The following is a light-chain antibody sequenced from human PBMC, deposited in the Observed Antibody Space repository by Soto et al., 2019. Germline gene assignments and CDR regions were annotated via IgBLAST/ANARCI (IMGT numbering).Light chain of an antibody. V-gene: IGKV3-20*01. J-gene: IGKJ1*01. Sequence: EIVLTQSPGTLSLSPGERATISCRASQSVSSSYLAWYQQKPGQAPSLLIYGASRRATGIPDRFSGSGSGTDFTLTISRLEPEDFAVYYCQQYGSSPRTFGQGTKVDIK. CDR3: QQYGSSPRT. CDR1: QSVSSSY. CDR2: GAS.